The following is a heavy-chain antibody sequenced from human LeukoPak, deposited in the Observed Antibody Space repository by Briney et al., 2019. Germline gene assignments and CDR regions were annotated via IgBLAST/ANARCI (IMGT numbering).Heavy chain of an antibody. Sequence: GSLRLSCAASEFSVGSNYMTWVRQAPGKGLEWVSLIYSGGSTYYADSVKGRFTISRDNSKNTLYLQMNSLRAEDTAVYYCARDCAGITIFGVFDYWGQGTLVTVSS. CDR3: ARDCAGITIFGVFDY. CDR2: IYSGGST. J-gene: IGHJ4*02. D-gene: IGHD3-3*01. V-gene: IGHV3-66*01. CDR1: EFSVGSNY.